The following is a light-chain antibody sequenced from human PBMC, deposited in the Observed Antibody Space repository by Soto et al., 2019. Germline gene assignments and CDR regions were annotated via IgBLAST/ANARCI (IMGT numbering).Light chain of an antibody. Sequence: SYELTQPPSVSVSPGQTASLTCSGDKLGDKYACWYHQKPGQSPVLLIYQDNKRPSGIPERFSGSNSGNTATLTISGTQAMDEADYYCQAWDSSTATVVFGGGTKLTVL. V-gene: IGLV3-1*01. J-gene: IGLJ2*01. CDR1: KLGDKY. CDR2: QDN. CDR3: QAWDSSTATVV.